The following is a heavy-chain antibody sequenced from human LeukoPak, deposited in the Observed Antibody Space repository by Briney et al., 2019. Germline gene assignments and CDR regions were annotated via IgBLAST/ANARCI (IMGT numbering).Heavy chain of an antibody. V-gene: IGHV3-33*01. J-gene: IGHJ4*02. CDR1: RFTFTDYG. Sequence: GGSLRLSCAASRFTFTDYGMHWVRQPPGKGLEWVALIWYDGSGKYYADSVKGRFTISRDNSKNTLYLQMNSLRAEDTAVYYCARDWCGGGSCYYFDHWGRGTLVTVSS. CDR3: ARDWCGGGSCYYFDH. CDR2: IWYDGSGK. D-gene: IGHD2-15*01.